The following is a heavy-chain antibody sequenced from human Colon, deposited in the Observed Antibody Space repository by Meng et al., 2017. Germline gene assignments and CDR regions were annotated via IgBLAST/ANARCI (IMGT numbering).Heavy chain of an antibody. V-gene: IGHV4-34*01. CDR3: AREGDTAMVLGD. CDR2: INHSGST. J-gene: IGHJ4*02. D-gene: IGHD5-18*01. CDR1: GGSFSGYY. Sequence: SETLSLTCAVYGGSFSGYYWSWIRQLPGKGLEWIGEINHSGSTNYNPSLKSRVTISVDTSKNQFSLKLSSVTAADTAVYYCAREGDTAMVLGDWGQGTLVTVSS.